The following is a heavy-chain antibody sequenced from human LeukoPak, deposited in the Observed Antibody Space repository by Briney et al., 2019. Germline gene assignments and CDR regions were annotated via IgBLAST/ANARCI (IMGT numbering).Heavy chain of an antibody. J-gene: IGHJ4*02. CDR1: GFSVSSNF. V-gene: IGHV3-53*01. CDR2: IYSVGST. D-gene: IGHD3-10*01. Sequence: GGSLRLSCATSGFSVSSNFMSWVRQAPGKGLEWVSVIYSVGSTYYTDSVKGRSTISRDNSKSTVYLQMDSLRAEDTAVYYCVRDSDSFGFDHWGQGTLVTVSS. CDR3: VRDSDSFGFDH.